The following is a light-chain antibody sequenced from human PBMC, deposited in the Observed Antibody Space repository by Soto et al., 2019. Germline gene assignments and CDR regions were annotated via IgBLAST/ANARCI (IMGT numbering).Light chain of an antibody. CDR1: QSVSSSY. CDR3: QQWFT. CDR2: GAS. Sequence: EIVLTQSPGTLSLSPGERATLSCRASQSVSSSYLAWFQQKPGQAPRLLIYGASSRATGIPDRFSGSGSGTDFTLTISRLEPEDFAVYYFQQWFTFGPGTKVDFK. V-gene: IGKV3-20*01. J-gene: IGKJ3*01.